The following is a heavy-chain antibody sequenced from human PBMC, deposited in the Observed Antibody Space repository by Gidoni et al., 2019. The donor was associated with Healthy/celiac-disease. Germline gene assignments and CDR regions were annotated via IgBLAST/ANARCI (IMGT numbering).Heavy chain of an antibody. CDR3: ARASGSYYGFDY. CDR1: GGTFSSYA. CDR2: IIPILGIA. V-gene: IGHV1-69*04. J-gene: IGHJ4*02. Sequence: QVQLVQSGDEVKKPGSSVKVSCKASGGTFSSYAISWVRQAPGQGLEWMGRIIPILGIANYAQKFQGRVTITADKSTSTAYMELSSLRSEDTAVYYCARASGSYYGFDYWGQGTLVTVSS. D-gene: IGHD1-26*01.